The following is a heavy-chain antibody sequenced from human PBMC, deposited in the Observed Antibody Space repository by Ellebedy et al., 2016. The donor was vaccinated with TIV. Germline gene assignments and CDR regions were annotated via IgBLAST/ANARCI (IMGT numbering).Heavy chain of an antibody. V-gene: IGHV3-7*01. J-gene: IGHJ3*02. CDR1: GFTFSSYW. D-gene: IGHD4-17*01. CDR3: ATDGSYGDYRSPTHAFEM. CDR2: IKQDGTEK. Sequence: GESLKISCSASGFTFSSYWMSWVRQAPDKGLEWVANIKQDGTEKYYVESVQGRFTISRDNAKRSLYLQMNSLRADDTAVYFCATDGSYGDYRSPTHAFEMWGQGTMVTVSS.